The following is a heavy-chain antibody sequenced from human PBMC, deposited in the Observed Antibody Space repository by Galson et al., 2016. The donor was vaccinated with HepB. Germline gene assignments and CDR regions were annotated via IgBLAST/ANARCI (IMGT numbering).Heavy chain of an antibody. CDR3: ARLPNNYYDSSGYRSDAFDI. D-gene: IGHD3-22*01. CDR1: GSSFTSYW. CDR2: IDPSDSYT. J-gene: IGHJ3*02. Sequence: QSGAEVTKPGESLRISCKGSGSSFTSYWISWVRQMPGKGLEWMGRIDPSDSYTNYSPSFQGHVTISADKSISTAYLQWSSLKASDTAMYYCARLPNNYYDSSGYRSDAFDIWGQGTMVTVSS. V-gene: IGHV5-10-1*01.